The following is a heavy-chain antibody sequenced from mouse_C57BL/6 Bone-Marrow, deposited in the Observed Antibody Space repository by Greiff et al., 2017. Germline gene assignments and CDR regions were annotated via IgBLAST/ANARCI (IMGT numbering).Heavy chain of an antibody. J-gene: IGHJ1*03. Sequence: QVQLQQPGAELVMPGASVKMSCKASGYTFTSYWMHWVKQRPGQGLEWIGEIEPSDSYTNYNQKFKGKSTLTVDKSSSTAYMQLSSLTSEDSAVYYCAREDYWYFDVWGTGTTVTVSS. V-gene: IGHV1-69*01. CDR2: IEPSDSYT. CDR1: GYTFTSYW. CDR3: AREDYWYFDV.